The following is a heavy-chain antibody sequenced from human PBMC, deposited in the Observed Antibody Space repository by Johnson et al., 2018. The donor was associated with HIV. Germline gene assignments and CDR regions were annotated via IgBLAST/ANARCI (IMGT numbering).Heavy chain of an antibody. CDR1: GFTFDDYG. CDR2: INWNGGST. Sequence: VQLVESGGGVVRPGGSLRLSCAASGFTFDDYGMSWVRQAPVKGLEWVSGINWNGGSTGYADSVKGRFTISRDNAKNSLYLQMNSLRAEDTAVYYCAKLPVLYGDFDDAFDIWGQGTMVTVSS. V-gene: IGHV3-20*04. D-gene: IGHD4-17*01. CDR3: AKLPVLYGDFDDAFDI. J-gene: IGHJ3*02.